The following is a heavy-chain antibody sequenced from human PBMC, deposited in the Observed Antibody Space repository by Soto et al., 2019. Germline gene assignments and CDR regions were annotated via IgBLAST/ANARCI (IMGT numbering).Heavy chain of an antibody. V-gene: IGHV5-51*01. CDR1: GYSFTSYW. CDR2: IYPGDSDT. D-gene: IGHD5-12*01. Sequence: GESLKISCKGSGYSFTSYWIGWVRQMPGKGLEWMGIIYPGDSDTRYSPSFQGQVTISADKSISTAYLQWSSLKASDTAMYYCARPPDSDIVATITLQYFQHWGQGTLVTVSS. CDR3: ARPPDSDIVATITLQYFQH. J-gene: IGHJ1*01.